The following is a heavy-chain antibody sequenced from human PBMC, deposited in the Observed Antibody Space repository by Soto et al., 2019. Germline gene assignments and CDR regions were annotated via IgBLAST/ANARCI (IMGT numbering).Heavy chain of an antibody. CDR1: GFTFSSYA. D-gene: IGHD6-13*01. V-gene: IGHV3-23*01. CDR3: ARIAATATMDYFDL. Sequence: GGSLRLSCAASGFTFSSYAMSWVRQAPGKGLEWVSAISGNGGSTYYADTVKGRFTISRDNSKNTLYLKMNSLRAEDTAVYYCARIAATATMDYFDLWGQGSAVTVSS. J-gene: IGHJ4*02. CDR2: ISGNGGST.